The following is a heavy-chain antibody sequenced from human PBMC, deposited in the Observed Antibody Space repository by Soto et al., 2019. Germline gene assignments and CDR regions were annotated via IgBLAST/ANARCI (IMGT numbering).Heavy chain of an antibody. CDR1: GYSFTSYW. V-gene: IGHV5-51*01. Sequence: PGESLKISCKGSGYSFTSYWIGWVPQMPGKGLEWMGIIYPGDSDTGYSPSFQGQVTISADKSISTAYLQWSSLKASDTAMYYCARRGRGFGGYYYGMDVWGQGTTVTVSS. D-gene: IGHD3-16*01. CDR3: ARRGRGFGGYYYGMDV. CDR2: IYPGDSDT. J-gene: IGHJ6*02.